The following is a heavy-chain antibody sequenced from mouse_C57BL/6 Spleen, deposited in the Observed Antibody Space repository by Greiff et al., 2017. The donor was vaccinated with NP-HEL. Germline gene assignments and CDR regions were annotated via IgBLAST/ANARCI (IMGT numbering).Heavy chain of an antibody. Sequence: QVQLKESGPGLVAPSQSLSITCTVSGFSLTSYAISWVRQPPGKGLEWLGVIWTGGGTNYNSALKSRLSISKDNSKSQVFLKMNSLQTDDTARYYCARNHYGSSYENWYFDVWGTGTTVTVSS. J-gene: IGHJ1*03. CDR1: GFSLTSYA. V-gene: IGHV2-9-1*01. D-gene: IGHD1-1*01. CDR3: ARNHYGSSYENWYFDV. CDR2: IWTGGGT.